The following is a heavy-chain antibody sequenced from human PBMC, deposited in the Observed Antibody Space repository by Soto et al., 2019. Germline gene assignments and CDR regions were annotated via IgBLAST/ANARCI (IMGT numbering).Heavy chain of an antibody. J-gene: IGHJ4*02. CDR3: AKEYTSTSRGYFDY. V-gene: IGHV3-23*01. CDR2: ITGSSGRT. D-gene: IGHD1-26*01. CDR1: GFTFSNYA. Sequence: GGSLRLSCAASGFTFSNYAMNWVRQAPGKGLEWVSGITGSSGRTFYADSVKGRFTISRDNSKNTVYLQMNSVRADDTAVYYCAKEYTSTSRGYFDYWGQGALVTVSS.